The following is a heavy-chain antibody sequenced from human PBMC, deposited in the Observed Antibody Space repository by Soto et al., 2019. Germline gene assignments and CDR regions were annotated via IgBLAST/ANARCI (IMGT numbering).Heavy chain of an antibody. D-gene: IGHD2-15*01. J-gene: IGHJ4*02. CDR2: ISSGGGGT. CDR3: TKANRYCSGANCFTFDY. Sequence: GGSLRLSCAASGFTFSSYWMHWVRQAPGKGLVWVSRISSGGGGTNYADSVKGRFTISRDNSKNTLYLQMNSLRAEDTAVYYCTKANRYCSGANCFTFDYWGLGTLVTVSS. V-gene: IGHV3-74*01. CDR1: GFTFSSYW.